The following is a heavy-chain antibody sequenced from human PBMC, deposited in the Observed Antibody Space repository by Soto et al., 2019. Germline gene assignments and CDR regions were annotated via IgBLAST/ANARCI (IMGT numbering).Heavy chain of an antibody. V-gene: IGHV6-1*01. D-gene: IGHD2-21*02. CDR3: AREELVTRFDY. J-gene: IGHJ4*02. Sequence: SQTLSLTCAISGDSVSSTNSAWNWIRQSPSRGLEWLGRTYYRSKWITDYAVSVKNRITVFPDTSKNEFSMHLKSVAADDTAVYFCAREELVTRFDYWGQGALVTVSS. CDR2: TYYRSKWIT. CDR1: GDSVSSTNSA.